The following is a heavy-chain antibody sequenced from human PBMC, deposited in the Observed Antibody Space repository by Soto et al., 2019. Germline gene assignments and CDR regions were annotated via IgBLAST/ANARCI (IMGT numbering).Heavy chain of an antibody. V-gene: IGHV3-23*01. CDR2: ISGNGRSA. CDR3: AKLKGAQYDLWSGYPPDAFDI. CDR1: GFTFSSYA. D-gene: IGHD3-3*01. J-gene: IGHJ3*02. Sequence: GGSLRLSCAASGFTFSSYAMSWVRRAPGKGLEWVSSISGNGRSAYYADSVKGRFTISRDNAKNTLYLQMNSLRAEDTAVYYCAKLKGAQYDLWSGYPPDAFDIWGQGTMVTVSS.